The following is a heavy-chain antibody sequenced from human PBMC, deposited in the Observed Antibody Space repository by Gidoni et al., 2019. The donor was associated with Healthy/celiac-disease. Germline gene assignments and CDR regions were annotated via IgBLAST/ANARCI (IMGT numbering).Heavy chain of an antibody. CDR3: ARKRGGMDV. CDR2: IWYDGSNK. Sequence: QVQLVESGGGVVQPGRSLRLSCAASGFTFSSYGMHWVRQAPGKGLEWVAVIWYDGSNKYYADSVKGRFTISRENSKNTLYLQMNSLRAEDTAVYYCARKRGGMDVWGQGTTVTVSS. CDR1: GFTFSSYG. J-gene: IGHJ6*02. V-gene: IGHV3-33*01. D-gene: IGHD3-16*01.